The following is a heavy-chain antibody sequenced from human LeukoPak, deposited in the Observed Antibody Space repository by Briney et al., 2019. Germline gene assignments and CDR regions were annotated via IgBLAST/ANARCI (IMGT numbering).Heavy chain of an antibody. Sequence: SETLSLTCTVSGGSISSYYWSWIRQPPGKGLEWIGYIYYSGSTNYNPSLKSRVTISVDTSKNQFSLKLSSVTAADTAVYYCASQDTVTPGYFDYWGQGTLVTVSS. D-gene: IGHD4-17*01. CDR2: IYYSGST. CDR1: GGSISSYY. CDR3: ASQDTVTPGYFDY. J-gene: IGHJ4*02. V-gene: IGHV4-59*08.